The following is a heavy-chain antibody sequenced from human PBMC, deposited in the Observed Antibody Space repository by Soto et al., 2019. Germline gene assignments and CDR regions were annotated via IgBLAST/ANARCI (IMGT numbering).Heavy chain of an antibody. CDR1: GYTFTSYG. D-gene: IGHD3-10*01. J-gene: IGHJ4*02. CDR3: ARLLAGSGSYYSPLYFDY. Sequence: ASVKVSCKASGYTFTSYGISWVRQAPGQGLEWMGWINPNSGGTNYAQKFQGRVIMTRDTSISTAYMELSRLRSDDTAVYYCARLLAGSGSYYSPLYFDYWGQGTLVTVSS. V-gene: IGHV1-2*02. CDR2: INPNSGGT.